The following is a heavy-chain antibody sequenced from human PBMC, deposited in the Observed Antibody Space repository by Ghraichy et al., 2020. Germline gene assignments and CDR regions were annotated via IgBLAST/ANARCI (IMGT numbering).Heavy chain of an antibody. V-gene: IGHV4-39*01. D-gene: IGHD5-12*01. CDR1: GGSLSISSYY. J-gene: IGHJ3*01. CDR2: IYDSRTT. Sequence: SETLSLTCPVSGGSLSISSYYWVWLRQPHGKGLEWIGRIYDSRTTYYNPSLKSRFTISFDTSKSQFSLTLSSVTATDTAVYYCARLQRGDGGYGAWGQGTMVTVSS. CDR3: ARLQRGDGGYGA.